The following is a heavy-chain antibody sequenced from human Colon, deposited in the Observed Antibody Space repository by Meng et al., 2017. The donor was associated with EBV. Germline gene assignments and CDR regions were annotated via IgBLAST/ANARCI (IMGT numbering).Heavy chain of an antibody. J-gene: IGHJ4*02. D-gene: IGHD6-13*01. CDR3: AREENTSGWYYH. Sequence: LEGSGPGLLKPYQTLSLTCHCSGGSISNGGYYLSWIRQPPGKGLEWIGYIYYSGSTYFNPSLKSRSFMSVDTSKNQFSLSLNSVTAADTAVYYCAREENTSGWYYHWGQGTLVTVSS. CDR2: IYYSGST. CDR1: GGSISNGGYY. V-gene: IGHV4-30-4*01.